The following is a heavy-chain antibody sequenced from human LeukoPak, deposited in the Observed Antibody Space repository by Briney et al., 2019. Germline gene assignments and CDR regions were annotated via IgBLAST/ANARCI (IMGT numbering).Heavy chain of an antibody. CDR3: ARHSGPYASSWFDY. CDR1: GGSISSDSFY. V-gene: IGHV4-39*01. Sequence: PSETLSLTCTVSGGSISSDSFYWGWIRQPPGKGLEWIVSIVYSGSTSYNPSLKSRVTISVDTSKNQFSLKVNTVTATDTAVYYCARHSGPYASSWFDYWGQGSLVTVSS. CDR2: IVYSGST. J-gene: IGHJ4*02. D-gene: IGHD6-13*01.